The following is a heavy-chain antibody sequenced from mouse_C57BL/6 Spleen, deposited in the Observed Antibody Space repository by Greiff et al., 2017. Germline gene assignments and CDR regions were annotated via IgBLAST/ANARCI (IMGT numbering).Heavy chain of an antibody. Sequence: QVQLQQPGAELVMPGASVKLSCKASGYTFTSYWMHWVKQRPGQGLEWIGEIDPSDSSTNYNQKFKGKSTLTVDKSSSTAYMQLSSLTSEDSAVYYGARLSSYWYFDVWGTGTTVTVSS. D-gene: IGHD1-1*01. CDR3: ARLSSYWYFDV. CDR2: IDPSDSST. J-gene: IGHJ1*03. CDR1: GYTFTSYW. V-gene: IGHV1-69*01.